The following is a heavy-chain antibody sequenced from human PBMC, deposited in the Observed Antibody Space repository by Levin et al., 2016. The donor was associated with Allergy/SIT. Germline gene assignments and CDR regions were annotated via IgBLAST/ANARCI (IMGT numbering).Heavy chain of an antibody. CDR3: ATYRRDHYYYMDV. V-gene: IGHV4-59*01. CDR2: VYYDGST. CDR1: GGSMNYYY. Sequence: SETLSLTCAVSGGSMNYYYWSWLRQPPGRGLEWIGYVYYDGSTNYNPSFKSRVTISVDTSKNQFSLRLNSVTTADTAVYYCATYRRDHYYYMDVWGKGTTVTVSS. J-gene: IGHJ6*03. D-gene: IGHD3-10*01.